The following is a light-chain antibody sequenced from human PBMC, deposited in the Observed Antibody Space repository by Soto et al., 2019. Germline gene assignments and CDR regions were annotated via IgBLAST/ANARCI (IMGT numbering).Light chain of an antibody. J-gene: IGKJ5*01. Sequence: DIQKTSTPCYLAASVEDRDPSTCRASQSISSYLNWYQQKPGKAPKLLIYAASSLQSGVPSRFSVSGSGTDFTLTISSLQPEDFATYYCQRSYSTLITIGQGTRLDIK. CDR3: QRSYSTLIT. CDR1: QSISSY. CDR2: AAS. V-gene: IGKV1-39*01.